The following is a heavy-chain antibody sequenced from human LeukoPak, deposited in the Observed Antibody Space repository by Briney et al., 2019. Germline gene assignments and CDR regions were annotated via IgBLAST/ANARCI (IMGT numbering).Heavy chain of an antibody. CDR2: INHSGST. CDR3: ARGSTYYYGSGSYLVDY. J-gene: IGHJ4*02. Sequence: SETLSLTCAVYGGSFSGYYWSWIRQPPGKGLEWIGEINHSGSTNYNPSLKSRVTISVDTSKNQFSLKLSSVTAADTAVYYCARGSTYYYGSGSYLVDYWGQGTLVTVSS. CDR1: GGSFSGYY. D-gene: IGHD3-10*01. V-gene: IGHV4-34*01.